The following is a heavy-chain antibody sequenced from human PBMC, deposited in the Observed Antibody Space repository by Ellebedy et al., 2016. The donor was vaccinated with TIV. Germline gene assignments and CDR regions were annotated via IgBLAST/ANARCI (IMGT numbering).Heavy chain of an antibody. Sequence: AASVKVSCKASGGTFSSYAISWVRQAPGQGLEWMGIINPSGGSTNYAQKFQGRVTMTRDTSTNTVYMELSSLRTDDTAVYYCARTAPEKALDPIDYWGQGTLVTVSS. V-gene: IGHV1-46*01. J-gene: IGHJ4*02. D-gene: IGHD2-21*02. CDR3: ARTAPEKALDPIDY. CDR1: GGTFSSYA. CDR2: INPSGGST.